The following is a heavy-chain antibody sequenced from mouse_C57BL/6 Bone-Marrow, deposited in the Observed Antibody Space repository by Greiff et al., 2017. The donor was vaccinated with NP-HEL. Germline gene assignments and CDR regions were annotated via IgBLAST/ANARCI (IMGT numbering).Heavy chain of an antibody. V-gene: IGHV1-69*01. CDR1: GYTFTSYW. J-gene: IGHJ2*01. CDR3: AREKTTVVDYFDY. Sequence: QVQLQQPGAELVMPGASVKLSCKASGYTFTSYWMHWVKQRPGQDLEWIGEIDPSDSYTNYNQKFKGKSTLTVDKSSSTAYMQLSSLTSEDSAVYYCAREKTTVVDYFDYWGQGTTLTVSS. D-gene: IGHD1-1*01. CDR2: IDPSDSYT.